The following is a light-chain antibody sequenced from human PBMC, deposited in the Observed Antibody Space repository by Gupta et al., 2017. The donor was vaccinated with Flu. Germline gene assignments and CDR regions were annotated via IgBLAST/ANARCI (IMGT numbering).Light chain of an antibody. CDR2: KDN. CDR1: ALPNQY. J-gene: IGLJ1*01. V-gene: IGLV3-25*02. Sequence: SYELTQPPSVPVSPGQTARITCSGDALPNQYAYWYQQKPGKAPVLVITKDNERPSGIPERFSGSTSGTTVTLTISRVQAEDEADYYCQSADSTGVYVFGTGTMVTVL. CDR3: QSADSTGVYV.